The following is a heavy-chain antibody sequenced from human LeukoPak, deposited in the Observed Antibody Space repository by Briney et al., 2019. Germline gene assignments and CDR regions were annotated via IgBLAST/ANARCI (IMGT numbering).Heavy chain of an antibody. V-gene: IGHV4-39*02. Sequence: SETLSLTCTVSGGSITSSSYYWGWIRQPPVKGLEWIGTISYSGGTYYNPSLKSRVTLSVDTSKNQFSLKLNSVTAADTAVYYCARDDNGYNDYWGQGSLVTVSS. CDR3: ARDDNGYNDY. CDR1: GGSITSSSYY. D-gene: IGHD5-24*01. CDR2: ISYSGGT. J-gene: IGHJ4*02.